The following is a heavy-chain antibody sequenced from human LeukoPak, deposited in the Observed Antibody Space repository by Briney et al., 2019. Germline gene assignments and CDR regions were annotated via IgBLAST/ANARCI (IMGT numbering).Heavy chain of an antibody. CDR1: GFTFSNYG. J-gene: IGHJ4*02. V-gene: IGHV3-33*01. D-gene: IGHD4-17*01. CDR2: IWYDGSNK. Sequence: SGGSLRLSCAASGFTFSNYGMHWVRQAPGKGLEWVAVIWYDGSNKYYADSVKGRFTISRDNSKNTLYLQMNSLRAEDTAVYYCARGDYGDYGGLGFYWGQGTLVTVSS. CDR3: ARGDYGDYGGLGFY.